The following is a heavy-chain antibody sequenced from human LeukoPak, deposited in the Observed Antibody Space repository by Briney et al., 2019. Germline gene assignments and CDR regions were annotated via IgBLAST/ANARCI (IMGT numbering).Heavy chain of an antibody. J-gene: IGHJ4*02. CDR2: INPSGGST. D-gene: IGHD3-22*01. CDR1: GYTFTSYY. CDR3: ARESVSGSYYYDSRIRYFDY. V-gene: IGHV1-46*01. Sequence: ASVKVSCKASGYTFTSYYMHWVRQAPGQGLEWMGIINPSGGSTSYAQKFQGRVTMTRDTSTSTVYMELSSLRSEDTAVYYCARESVSGSYYYDSRIRYFDYWGQGTLVTVSS.